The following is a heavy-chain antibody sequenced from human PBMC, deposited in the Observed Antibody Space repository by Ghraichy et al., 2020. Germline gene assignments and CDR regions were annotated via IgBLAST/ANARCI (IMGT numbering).Heavy chain of an antibody. CDR1: GGSINNFY. CDR2: INDRGNT. J-gene: IGHJ4*02. D-gene: IGHD4-17*01. V-gene: IGHV4-59*08. CDR3: ARRGDYARAFLDN. Sequence: SETLSLTCTVSGGSINNFYWNWIRQPPGKELEWIANINDRGNTNYNPSLKSRVTISVDTSKNQFSLKLSSVTAADTALYYCARRGDYARAFLDNWGQGILVTVSS.